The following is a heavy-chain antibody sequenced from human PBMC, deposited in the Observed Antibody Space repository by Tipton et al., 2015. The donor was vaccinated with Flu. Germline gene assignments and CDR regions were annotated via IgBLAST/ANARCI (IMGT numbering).Heavy chain of an antibody. CDR2: LNQDGGER. CDR3: ARFAGGP. CDR1: GFSFSNYW. J-gene: IGHJ5*02. D-gene: IGHD3-16*01. Sequence: VQLVQSGGGLVQPGGSLRLSCAVSGFSFSNYWMSWVRQAPGKGLEWVANLNQDGGERYYVDSVKGRFTISRDNAENSLYLQMNSLRVEDTAFYYCARFAGGPWGQGTLVTVSS. V-gene: IGHV3-7*01.